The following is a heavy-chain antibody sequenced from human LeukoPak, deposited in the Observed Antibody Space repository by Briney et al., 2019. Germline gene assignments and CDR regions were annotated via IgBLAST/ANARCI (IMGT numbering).Heavy chain of an antibody. J-gene: IGHJ4*02. CDR1: GFTFSSYS. CDR3: ARSPGEWEPMYYFDY. Sequence: TGGSLRLSCAASGFTFSSYSMNWVRQAPGKGLEWVSSISCSSSYIYYADSVKGRFTISRDNAKNSLYLQMNSLRAEDTAVYYCARSPGEWEPMYYFDYWGQGTLVTVSS. D-gene: IGHD1-26*01. V-gene: IGHV3-21*01. CDR2: ISCSSSYI.